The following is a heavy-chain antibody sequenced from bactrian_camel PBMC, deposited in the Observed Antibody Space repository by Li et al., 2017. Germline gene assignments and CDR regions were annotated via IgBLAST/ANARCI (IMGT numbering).Heavy chain of an antibody. Sequence: HVQLVESGGGLVQPGGSLRLSCAASGFTFAAYWMYWVRQAPGKGLEWVAAMDSGADTIYYADSVKGRFAISRDNAKNTAFLQMNSLKPEDTAVYYCAAYKYALASSPYNYWGQGTQVTVS. CDR2: MDSGADTI. V-gene: IGHV3S1*01. J-gene: IGHJ4*01. CDR1: GFTFAAYW. CDR3: AAYKYALASSPYNY. D-gene: IGHD1*01.